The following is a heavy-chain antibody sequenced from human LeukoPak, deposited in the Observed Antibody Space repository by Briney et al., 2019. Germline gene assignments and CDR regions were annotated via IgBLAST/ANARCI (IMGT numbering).Heavy chain of an antibody. CDR1: GFTFSNYA. CDR2: ITGSGGST. V-gene: IGHV3-23*01. J-gene: IGHJ4*02. D-gene: IGHD5-12*01. Sequence: SGGSLRLSCAASGFTFSNYAMNWVRQAQGKGLQWVSAITGSGGSTSYADAVKGRFAISRDNSNNTVYLQINSLRADDTAVYYCATLMRGPTGYSGYGGEDYWGQGTLVTVSS. CDR3: ATLMRGPTGYSGYGGEDY.